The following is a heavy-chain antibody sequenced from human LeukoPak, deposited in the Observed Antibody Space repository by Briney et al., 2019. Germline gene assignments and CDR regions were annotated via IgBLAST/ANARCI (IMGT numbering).Heavy chain of an antibody. V-gene: IGHV3-30*18. D-gene: IGHD2-2*01. J-gene: IGHJ5*02. CDR2: ISYDGTIR. Sequence: PGGSLRLSCAASGLTFGSYGMHWVRQAPGKGLEWVAVISYDGTIRNYADSVKDRFTISRDNSKNTLYLQMNSLTAEDTALYYCAKGGCSSTTCYLANPWGQGTLVTVSS. CDR1: GLTFGSYG. CDR3: AKGGCSSTTCYLANP.